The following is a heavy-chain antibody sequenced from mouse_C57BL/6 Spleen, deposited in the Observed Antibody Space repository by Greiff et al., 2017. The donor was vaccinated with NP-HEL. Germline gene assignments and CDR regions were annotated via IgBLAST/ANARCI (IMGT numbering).Heavy chain of an antibody. J-gene: IGHJ1*03. CDR2: IDPSDSYT. Sequence: QVQLQQPGAELVKPGASVKLSCKASGYTFTSYWMQWVKQRPGQGLEWIGEIDPSDSYTNYNQKFKGKATLTVDTSSSTAYMQLSSLTSEDSAVYYCARCLLLRYFDVWGTGTTVTVSS. CDR3: ARCLLLRYFDV. D-gene: IGHD1-1*01. CDR1: GYTFTSYW. V-gene: IGHV1-50*01.